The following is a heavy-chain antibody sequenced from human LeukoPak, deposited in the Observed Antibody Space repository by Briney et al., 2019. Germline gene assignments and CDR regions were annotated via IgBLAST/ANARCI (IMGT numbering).Heavy chain of an antibody. V-gene: IGHV3-30*02. CDR1: GFTLRTSD. J-gene: IGHJ3*01. CDR2: IQYDGSRK. CDR3: AKDLIL. Sequence: GGSLRLSCATSGFTLRTSDMHWVRQAPGKGLEWVSFIQYDGSRKNYVDSVKGRFTISRDNSKNTLYLQMFSLRPEDTAVYFCAKDLILWGQGTVVTVSS.